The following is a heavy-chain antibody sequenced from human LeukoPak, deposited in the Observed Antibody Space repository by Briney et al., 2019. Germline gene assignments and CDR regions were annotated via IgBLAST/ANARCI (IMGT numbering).Heavy chain of an antibody. CDR3: ARDLVITFGGVIVPGAYYYYGMDV. V-gene: IGHV3-33*01. CDR1: GFTFSSYG. D-gene: IGHD3-16*02. Sequence: GGSLRLSCAASGFTFSSYGMHLVRQAPGKGLEWVGVIWYDGSNKYYADSVKGRFTISRDNSKNTLYLQMNSLRAEDTAVYYCARDLVITFGGVIVPGAYYYYGMDVWGQGTTVTVSS. CDR2: IWYDGSNK. J-gene: IGHJ6*02.